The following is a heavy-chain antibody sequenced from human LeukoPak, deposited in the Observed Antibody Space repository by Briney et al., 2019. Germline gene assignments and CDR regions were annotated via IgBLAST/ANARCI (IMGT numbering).Heavy chain of an antibody. CDR3: ARCGEGGSYPPFDY. D-gene: IGHD3-16*02. CDR1: GYTFASYD. V-gene: IGHV1-69*04. J-gene: IGHJ4*02. Sequence: SVKVSRKASGYTFASYDISWVRQAPGQGLECMGRIIPILGIANYAQKFQGRVTITADKSTSTAYMELSSLRSEDTAVYYCARCGEGGSYPPFDYWGQGTLVTVSS. CDR2: IIPILGIA.